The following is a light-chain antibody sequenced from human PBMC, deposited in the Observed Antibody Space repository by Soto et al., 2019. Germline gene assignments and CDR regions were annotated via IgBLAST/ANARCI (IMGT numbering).Light chain of an antibody. CDR1: SSDVGSYNL. J-gene: IGLJ1*01. CDR2: EVS. V-gene: IGLV2-23*02. CDR3: CSYAGSSIFYG. Sequence: QSVLTQPASVSGSPGQSITISCTGTSSDVGSYNLVSWYQQHPGKAPKLMIYEVSKRPSGVSNRFSGSKSGNTASLTISGLQAEDEADYYCCSYAGSSIFYGFGTGTKVTVL.